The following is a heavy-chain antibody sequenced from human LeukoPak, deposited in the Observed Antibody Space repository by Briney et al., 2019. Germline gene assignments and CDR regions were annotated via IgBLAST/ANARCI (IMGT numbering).Heavy chain of an antibody. CDR3: ARDSGSYSYFDY. V-gene: IGHV4-39*07. CDR1: GGSLSSRRYY. J-gene: IGHJ4*02. Sequence: PSETLSLTCSLSGGSLSSRRYYWAWIRQPPGKGGVWIGIIYYSGNRYNNPSRKSRVTISVDTSKNQFSLKLSSVTAADTAVYYCARDSGSYSYFDYWGQGTLVTVSS. D-gene: IGHD1-26*01. CDR2: IYYSGNR.